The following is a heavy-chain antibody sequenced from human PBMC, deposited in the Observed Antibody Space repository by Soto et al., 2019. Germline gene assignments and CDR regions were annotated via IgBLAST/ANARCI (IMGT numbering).Heavy chain of an antibody. V-gene: IGHV4-31*03. D-gene: IGHD2-21*02. CDR3: ARGHPYCGGDCYAFDI. J-gene: IGHJ3*02. CDR1: GGSISSGGYY. Sequence: SETLSLTCTVSGGSISSGGYYWSWIRQHPGKGLEWIGYIYYSGSTYYNPSLKSRVTISVDTSKNQFSLKLSSVTAADTAVYYCARGHPYCGGDCYAFDIWGQGTMVTVSS. CDR2: IYYSGST.